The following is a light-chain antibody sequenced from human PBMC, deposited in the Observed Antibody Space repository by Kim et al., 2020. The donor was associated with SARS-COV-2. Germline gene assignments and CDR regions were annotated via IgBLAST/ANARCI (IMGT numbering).Light chain of an antibody. V-gene: IGKV3-20*01. CDR2: GAS. Sequence: SPGERATLSCRASQTIPSTLLARYQQKPGQAPRLLVYGASSRSTGIPDRFSCSGSGTDFTLIISRLEPEDFAIYYCQNYGSSPWTFGQGTKVDIK. CDR3: QNYGSSPWT. J-gene: IGKJ1*01. CDR1: QTIPSTL.